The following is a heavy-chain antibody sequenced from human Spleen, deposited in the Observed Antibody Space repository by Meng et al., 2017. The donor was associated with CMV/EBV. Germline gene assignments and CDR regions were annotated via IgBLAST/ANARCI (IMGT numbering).Heavy chain of an antibody. J-gene: IGHJ4*02. Sequence: SGYTFISYGISWVRQAPGQGLEWMGWIGAYNGNTNYAQKLQGRVTMTTDTSTSTAYMELRSLRSDDTAVYYCARGSGSDSSGYPIDYWGQGTLVTVSS. CDR3: ARGSGSDSSGYPIDY. CDR1: GYTFISYG. CDR2: IGAYNGNT. D-gene: IGHD3-22*01. V-gene: IGHV1-18*01.